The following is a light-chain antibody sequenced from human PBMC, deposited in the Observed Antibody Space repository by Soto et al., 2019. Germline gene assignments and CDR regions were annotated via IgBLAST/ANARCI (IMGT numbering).Light chain of an antibody. J-gene: IGLJ2*01. CDR3: GAWDSSLSAGV. CDR1: SSNIGSNY. CDR2: DDN. Sequence: QSVLTQPPSVSAAPGQTVTISCSGTSSNIGSNYVSWYQKLPGTAPQLLISDDNKRPSGIPDRFSGSKSGTSATLGITGLQTGDEADYYCGAWDSSLSAGVFGGGTKLTVL. V-gene: IGLV1-51*01.